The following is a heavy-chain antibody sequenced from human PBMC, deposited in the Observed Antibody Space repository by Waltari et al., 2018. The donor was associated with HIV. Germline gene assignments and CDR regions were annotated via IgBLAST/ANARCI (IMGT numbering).Heavy chain of an antibody. CDR2: FDPEDGET. CDR1: GYTLTELS. V-gene: IGHV1-24*01. J-gene: IGHJ3*02. Sequence: QVQLVQSGAEVKKPGASVKVSCKVSGYTLTELSMHWVRQAPGKGLEWMGGFDPEDGETIYAQKVQGRVTMTEDTSTDTAYMELSSLRSEDTAVYYCATAVGNGDHVGWWAFDIWGQGTMVTVSS. CDR3: ATAVGNGDHVGWWAFDI. D-gene: IGHD4-17*01.